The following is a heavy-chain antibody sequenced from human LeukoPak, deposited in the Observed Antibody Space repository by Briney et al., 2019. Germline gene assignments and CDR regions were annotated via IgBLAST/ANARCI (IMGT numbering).Heavy chain of an antibody. CDR2: MNPNSGNT. CDR3: ARGYDFWSGYYS. J-gene: IGHJ4*02. D-gene: IGHD3-3*01. V-gene: IGHV1-8*01. Sequence: ASVKVSCKASGYTFTSYDINWVRQATGQGLEWMGWMNPNSGNTGYAQKSQGRVTMTRNTSISTAYMELSSLRSEDTAVYYCARGYDFWSGYYSWGQGTLVTVSS. CDR1: GYTFTSYD.